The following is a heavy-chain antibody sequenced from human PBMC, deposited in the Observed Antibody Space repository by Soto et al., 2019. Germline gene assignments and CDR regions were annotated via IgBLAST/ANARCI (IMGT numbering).Heavy chain of an antibody. CDR2: INRNGVST. CDR3: AKGSASTRPYYFDH. D-gene: IGHD6-6*01. J-gene: IGHJ4*02. Sequence: GGSLRLSCPASGFTLSSYSMSWVRQAPGKGLEWVSVINRNGVSTWYVDSVKGRFTISRDVSKNTLYLQMNSLRDEDTAVYYCAKGSASTRPYYFDHWGQGTLVTVSS. CDR1: GFTLSSYS. V-gene: IGHV3-23*05.